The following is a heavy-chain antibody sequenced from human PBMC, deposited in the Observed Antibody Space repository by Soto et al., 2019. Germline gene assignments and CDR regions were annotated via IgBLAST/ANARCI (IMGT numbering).Heavy chain of an antibody. V-gene: IGHV1-69*06. CDR3: SRSYYDSSGYYLEGYYYYGMDV. Sequence: QVQLVQSGAEVKKPGFSVKVSCKASGGTFSSYAISWVRQAPGQGLEWMGGIIPIFGTANYAQKFQGRVTITADKSTSTCYMQPSSLRPEDTAVYYCSRSYYDSSGYYLEGYYYYGMDVSCHGTTAVVSS. CDR1: GGTFSSYA. D-gene: IGHD3-22*01. CDR2: IIPIFGTA. J-gene: IGHJ6*02.